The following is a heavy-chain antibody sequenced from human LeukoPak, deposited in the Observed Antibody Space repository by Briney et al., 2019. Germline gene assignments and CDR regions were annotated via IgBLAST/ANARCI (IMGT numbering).Heavy chain of an antibody. CDR3: ARVGGDSSGYYNTVFDY. V-gene: IGHV4-34*01. D-gene: IGHD3-22*01. J-gene: IGHJ4*02. CDR1: GGSFSGYY. Sequence: SETLSLTCAVYGGSFSGYYWSWIRQPPGKGLEWIGEINHSGSTNYNPSLKSRVTISVDTSKNQFSLKLSSVTAADTAVYYCARVGGDSSGYYNTVFDYWGQGTLVTVSS. CDR2: INHSGST.